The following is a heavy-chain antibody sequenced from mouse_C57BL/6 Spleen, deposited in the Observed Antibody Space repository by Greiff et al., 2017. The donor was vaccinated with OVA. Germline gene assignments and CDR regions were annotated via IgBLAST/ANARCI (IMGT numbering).Heavy chain of an antibody. CDR2: ISSGSSTI. CDR1: GFTFSDYG. CDR3: ARRRYYGSSLAMDY. Sequence: EVKLVESGGGLVKPGGSLKLSCAASGFTFSDYGMHWVRQAPEKGLEWVAYISSGSSTIYYADTVKGRFTISRDNAKNTLFLQMTSLRSEDTAMYYCARRRYYGSSLAMDYWGQGTSVTVSS. V-gene: IGHV5-17*01. D-gene: IGHD1-1*01. J-gene: IGHJ4*01.